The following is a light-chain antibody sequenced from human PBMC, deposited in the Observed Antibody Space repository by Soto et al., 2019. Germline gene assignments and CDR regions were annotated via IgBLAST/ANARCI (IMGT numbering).Light chain of an antibody. V-gene: IGKV3-15*01. Sequence: EIVVTQSPALLSVSPGERVTLSCRASQSVSTFLAWYQQKPGQAPRLLIYGVSTRATGIPARFSGSGYGTEFTLTISSLQSEDLAVYHCQQYDNWPSLTFGGGTKVDI. J-gene: IGKJ4*01. CDR2: GVS. CDR3: QQYDNWPSLT. CDR1: QSVSTF.